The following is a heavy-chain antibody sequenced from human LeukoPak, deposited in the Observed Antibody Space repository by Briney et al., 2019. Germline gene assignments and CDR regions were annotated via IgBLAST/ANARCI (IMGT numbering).Heavy chain of an antibody. Sequence: ASVKVSCKASGYTFTSYYMHWVRQAPGQGLEWMGIINPSGGSTSYAQKFQGRVTMTRGTSTSTVYMELSSLRSEDTAVYYCARDETNREIRFLVVIWGQGTLVTVSS. CDR2: INPSGGST. D-gene: IGHD3-22*01. CDR1: GYTFTSYY. CDR3: ARDETNREIRFLVVI. J-gene: IGHJ4*02. V-gene: IGHV1-46*01.